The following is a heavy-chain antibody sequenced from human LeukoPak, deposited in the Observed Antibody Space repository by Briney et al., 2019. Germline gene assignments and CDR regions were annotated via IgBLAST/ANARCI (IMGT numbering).Heavy chain of an antibody. J-gene: IGHJ5*02. D-gene: IGHD3-3*01. CDR3: ARQVSWAVFGGNWFDP. CDR2: IYHSGNT. Sequence: SETLSLTCAVPGFSISSGYYWGWIRQPPGKGLEWIASIYHSGNTYYNPSLKSRVAISVDTSKNQFSLKLNSVTAADTAVYYCARQVSWAVFGGNWFDPWGQGTLVTVSS. CDR1: GFSISSGYY. V-gene: IGHV4-38-2*01.